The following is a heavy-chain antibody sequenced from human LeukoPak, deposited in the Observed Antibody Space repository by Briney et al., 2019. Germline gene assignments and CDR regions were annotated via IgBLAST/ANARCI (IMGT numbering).Heavy chain of an antibody. CDR2: IHYDGSDK. D-gene: IGHD4-17*01. CDR1: GFIFSNYG. J-gene: IGHJ4*02. Sequence: GGSLRLSCAASGFIFSNYGMHWVRQAPGKGLDWVAFIHYDGSDKYYADSVKGRFTISRDNSKNTLYLQMNSLGVEDTAVYYCAKDDCGLDYWGQGSLVTVSS. CDR3: AKDDCGLDY. V-gene: IGHV3-30*02.